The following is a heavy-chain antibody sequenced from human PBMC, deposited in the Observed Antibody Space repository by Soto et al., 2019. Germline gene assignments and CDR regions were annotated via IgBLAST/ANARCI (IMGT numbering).Heavy chain of an antibody. D-gene: IGHD5-18*01. Sequence: QVQLVQSGAEVKKPGASVKVSCKASGYTFTSYDINWVRQATGPRLEWMGWMNPNSGNTGYAQKFQGRVTMTRNTSISTAYMEVRSLISVGTHVYYCARGGGRGYSYGYNYWGQGTLVPVST. CDR3: ARGGGRGYSYGYNY. V-gene: IGHV1-8*01. J-gene: IGHJ4*02. CDR1: GYTFTSYD. CDR2: MNPNSGNT.